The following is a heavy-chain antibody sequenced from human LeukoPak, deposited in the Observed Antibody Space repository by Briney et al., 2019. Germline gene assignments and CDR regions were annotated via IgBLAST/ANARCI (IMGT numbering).Heavy chain of an antibody. D-gene: IGHD5-12*01. V-gene: IGHV1-2*02. Sequence: ASVKVFFKASGYTFTGYYMHWVRQAPGQGLEWMGWINPNSGGTNYAQKFQGRVTMTRDTSISTAYMELSRLRSDDTAVYYCARGGHHRGYSGYDYPDYWGQGTLVTVSS. CDR1: GYTFTGYY. CDR3: ARGGHHRGYSGYDYPDY. CDR2: INPNSGGT. J-gene: IGHJ4*02.